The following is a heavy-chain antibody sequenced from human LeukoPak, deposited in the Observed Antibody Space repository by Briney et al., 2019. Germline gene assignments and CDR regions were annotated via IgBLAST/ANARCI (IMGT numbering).Heavy chain of an antibody. J-gene: IGHJ4*02. CDR3: AKSGLRIKNYYDSRFDY. V-gene: IGHV3-23*01. D-gene: IGHD3-22*01. Sequence: GGSLRLSCAASGFTFSSYAMSWVRQAPGKGLEWVSAISGSGGSTYYADSVKGRFTISRDNSKNTLYLQMNSLRAEDTAVYYCAKSGLRIKNYYDSRFDYWGQGTLVTVSS. CDR2: ISGSGGST. CDR1: GFTFSSYA.